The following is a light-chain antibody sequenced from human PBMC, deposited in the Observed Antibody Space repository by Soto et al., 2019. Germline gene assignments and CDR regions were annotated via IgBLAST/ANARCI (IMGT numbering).Light chain of an antibody. Sequence: QSVLTQPTSASGTPGQRVTISCSGSSSNIGSNYVYWYQQLPGTAPKLLIHRNDQRPSGVPDRFSGSKSGTSASLAISGLRSEDEADFFCAVWDDSLSGVVFGGGTKLTVL. CDR1: SSNIGSNY. CDR3: AVWDDSLSGVV. J-gene: IGLJ2*01. CDR2: RND. V-gene: IGLV1-47*01.